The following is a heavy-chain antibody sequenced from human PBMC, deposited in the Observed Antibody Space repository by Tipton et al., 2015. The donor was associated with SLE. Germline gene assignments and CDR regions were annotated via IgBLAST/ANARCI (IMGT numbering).Heavy chain of an antibody. V-gene: IGHV3-48*03. CDR1: GFTFSSYE. Sequence: SLRLSCAASGFTFSSYEMNWVRQAPGKGLEWVSYISSSGSTIYYADSVKGRFTISRDNAKNSLYLQMNSLRAEDTAVYYCARDRGITEGYYYYYMDVWGKGTTVTVSS. J-gene: IGHJ6*03. D-gene: IGHD3-10*01. CDR2: ISSSGSTI. CDR3: ARDRGITEGYYYYYMDV.